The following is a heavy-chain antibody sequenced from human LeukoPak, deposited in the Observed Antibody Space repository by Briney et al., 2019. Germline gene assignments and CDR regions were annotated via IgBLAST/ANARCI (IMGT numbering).Heavy chain of an antibody. CDR2: IYYSGRT. CDR3: ARGGKIPSFGY. V-gene: IGHV4-39*01. D-gene: IGHD3-16*01. Sequence: SETLSLTCTVSGASISSTSYYWGWIRQPPGQGLEWIGTIYYSGRTYYNPSLKSRVTISGDTSKNQFSLKLSSVTAADTAVYYCARGGKIPSFGYWGQGTLVTVSS. CDR1: GASISSTSYY. J-gene: IGHJ4*02.